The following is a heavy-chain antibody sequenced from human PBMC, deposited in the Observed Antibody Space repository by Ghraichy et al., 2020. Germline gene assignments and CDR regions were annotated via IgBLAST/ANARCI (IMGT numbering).Heavy chain of an antibody. J-gene: IGHJ3*02. CDR2: ISSSSSYI. Sequence: GGSLRLSCAASGFTFSSYSMNWVRQAPGKGLEWVSSISSSSSYIYYADSVKGRFTISRDNAKNSLYLQMNSLRAEDTAVYYCASGDFWSGYYSGHDAFDIWGQGTMVTVSS. D-gene: IGHD3-3*01. CDR3: ASGDFWSGYYSGHDAFDI. V-gene: IGHV3-21*01. CDR1: GFTFSSYS.